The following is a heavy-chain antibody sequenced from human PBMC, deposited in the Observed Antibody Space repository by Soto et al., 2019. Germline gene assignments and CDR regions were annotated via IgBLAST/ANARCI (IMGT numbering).Heavy chain of an antibody. Sequence: GESLKISCKGSGYSFTSYWISWVRQMPGKGLEWMGRIDPSDSYTNYSPSFQGHATISADKSISTAYLQWSSLKASDTAMYYCATSRERRPYYYGMDVWGQGTTVTVSS. CDR3: ATSRERRPYYYGMDV. CDR1: GYSFTSYW. J-gene: IGHJ6*02. D-gene: IGHD1-26*01. CDR2: IDPSDSYT. V-gene: IGHV5-10-1*01.